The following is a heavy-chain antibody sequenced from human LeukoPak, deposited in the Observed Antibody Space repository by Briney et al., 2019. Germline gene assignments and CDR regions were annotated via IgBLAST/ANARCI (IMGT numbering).Heavy chain of an antibody. CDR3: ARDRGVQHYYYYGMDV. V-gene: IGHV4-59*01. CDR1: GGSISSYY. Sequence: SETLSLTCTVSGGSISSYYWSWIRQPPGKGLEWIGYIYYSGSTNYNPSLKSRVTISVDTSKNQFYLKLSSVTAADTAVYYCARDRGVQHYYYYGMDVWGQWTTVTVSS. J-gene: IGHJ6*02. D-gene: IGHD3-10*01. CDR2: IYYSGST.